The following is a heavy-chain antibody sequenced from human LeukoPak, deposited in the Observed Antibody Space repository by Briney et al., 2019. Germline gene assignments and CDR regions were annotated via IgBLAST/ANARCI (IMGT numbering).Heavy chain of an antibody. CDR3: AREAAVAGIYFDS. D-gene: IGHD6-19*01. CDR1: GFTFSAYW. J-gene: IGHJ4*02. CDR2: ISYDGSST. Sequence: GGSLRLSCVASGFTFSAYWMHWVRQAPGKGLVWVSRISYDGSSTNYADSVKGRFSISRDNAKNTVYLQMNSLRAEDTAVYYCAREAAVAGIYFDSWGQGTLVTVSS. V-gene: IGHV3-74*01.